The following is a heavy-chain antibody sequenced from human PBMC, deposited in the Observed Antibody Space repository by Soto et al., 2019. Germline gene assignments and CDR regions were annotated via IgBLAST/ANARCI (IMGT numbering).Heavy chain of an antibody. CDR3: ARDETRSGWLTLDY. Sequence: SVKVSCKASGSTFTRYGISWVRQAPGQGLDWMGTLDNXGVNVXYAQKFQGRVXXTADKSTXXDYTQLSSMRSEDTAVHYCARDETRSGWLTLDYWGQGTLVTVSS. CDR2: LDNXGVNV. CDR1: GSTFTRYG. V-gene: IGHV1-69*04. J-gene: IGHJ4*02. D-gene: IGHD6-19*01.